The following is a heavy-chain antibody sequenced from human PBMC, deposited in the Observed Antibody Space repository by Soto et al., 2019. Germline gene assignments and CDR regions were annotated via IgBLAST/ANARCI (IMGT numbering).Heavy chain of an antibody. Sequence: QVQLVESGGGVVQPGRSLRLSCAASGFTFRNYAMLWVRQAPGKGLECVAVISYDGGNKFYRDYVKGRFTISRDNSKNTLYLQINSLRYEDTAVYYCARGDREDIAVVIGVRPGEYGVDVWGQGTTVTVSS. CDR3: ARGDREDIAVVIGVRPGEYGVDV. CDR1: GFTFRNYA. V-gene: IGHV3-30-3*01. D-gene: IGHD2-15*01. CDR2: ISYDGGNK. J-gene: IGHJ6*02.